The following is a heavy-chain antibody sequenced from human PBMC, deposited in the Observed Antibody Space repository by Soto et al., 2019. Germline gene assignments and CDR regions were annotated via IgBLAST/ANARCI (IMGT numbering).Heavy chain of an antibody. CDR2: TSYSGSP. CDR3: ARHTKPRAYSGYELPDY. Sequence: QLQLQESGPGLVKPSETLSLTCTVSGGSVSSSSYYWGWIRQPPGKGLEWIGTTSYSGSPYYNPSLKSRVTLSVDTSKNQFSLRLSSVTAADTAMYYCARHTKPRAYSGYELPDYWGQGTLVTVSS. CDR1: GGSVSSSSYY. D-gene: IGHD5-12*01. J-gene: IGHJ4*02. V-gene: IGHV4-39*01.